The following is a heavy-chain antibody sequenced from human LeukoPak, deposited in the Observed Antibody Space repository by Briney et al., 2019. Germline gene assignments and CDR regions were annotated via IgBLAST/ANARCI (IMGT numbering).Heavy chain of an antibody. CDR2: IIPIFGTA. J-gene: IGHJ4*02. CDR1: GGTFSSYA. D-gene: IGHD3-22*01. V-gene: IGHV1-69*05. CDR3: ARVSNEYYYDSSGYYTDY. Sequence: GASVKVSCKASGGTFSSYAISWVRQAPGQGLEWMGGIIPIFGTANYAQKFQGRVTITTDESTSTAYMELSSLRSEDTAVYYCARVSNEYYYDSSGYYTDYWGQGTLVTVSS.